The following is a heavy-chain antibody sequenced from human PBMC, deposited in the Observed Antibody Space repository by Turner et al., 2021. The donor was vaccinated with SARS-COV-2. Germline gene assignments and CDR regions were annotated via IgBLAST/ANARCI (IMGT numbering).Heavy chain of an antibody. CDR1: DGSISSSPDY. D-gene: IGHD5-18*01. CDR3: ARLMDTAMDYYGMDV. V-gene: IGHV4-39*01. CDR2: IYYSGSN. J-gene: IGHJ6*02. Sequence: LQLRESGPGLVTPSEALSFPCTVFDGSISSSPDYWGWIRQPPGKGLEWIGNIYYSGSNNYNPSLKSRVTISVDTSKNQFSLKLSSVTAADTAVYYCARLMDTAMDYYGMDVWGQGTTVTVSS.